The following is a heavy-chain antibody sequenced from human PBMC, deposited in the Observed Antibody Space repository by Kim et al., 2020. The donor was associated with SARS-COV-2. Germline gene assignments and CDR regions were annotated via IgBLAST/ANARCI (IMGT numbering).Heavy chain of an antibody. V-gene: IGHV3-11*06. CDR1: GFTFSDYY. J-gene: IGHJ4*02. Sequence: GGSLRLSCAASGFTFSDYYMSWIRQAPGKGLEWVSYISSSSSYTNYADSVKGRFTISRDNAKNSLYLQMNSLRAEDTAVYYCARVCSSTSCQYYFDYWGQGTLVTVSS. D-gene: IGHD2-2*01. CDR2: ISSSSSYT. CDR3: ARVCSSTSCQYYFDY.